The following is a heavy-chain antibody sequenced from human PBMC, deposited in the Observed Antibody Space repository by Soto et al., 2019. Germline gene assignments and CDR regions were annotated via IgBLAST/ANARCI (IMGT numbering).Heavy chain of an antibody. J-gene: IGHJ3*01. CDR1: GFTFSSYA. D-gene: IGHD3-16*02. CDR2: ISYDGTNK. Sequence: GGSLRLSCAASGFTFSSYAMHRVRQAPGRGLEWLAVISYDGTNKYYADSVNGRFTISRDNSNDTLYLQMNSLSAEDTAVDYCSRDLMITFGAVIVRWRAGAFDVWGQGTRVT. V-gene: IGHV3-30-3*01. CDR3: SRDLMITFGAVIVRWRAGAFDV.